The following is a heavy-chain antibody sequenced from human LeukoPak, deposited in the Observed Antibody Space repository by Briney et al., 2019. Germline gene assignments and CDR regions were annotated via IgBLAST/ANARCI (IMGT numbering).Heavy chain of an antibody. Sequence: ASVKVSCKASGGTFSNYAISWVRQAPGQGLEWMGGIIPIFGTANYAQKFQGRVTITTDESTSTAYMELSSLRSEDTAVYYCARGGRGTVVNYYMDVWGKGTTVTVSS. V-gene: IGHV1-69*05. D-gene: IGHD4-23*01. CDR3: ARGGRGTVVNYYMDV. CDR2: IIPIFGTA. CDR1: GGTFSNYA. J-gene: IGHJ6*03.